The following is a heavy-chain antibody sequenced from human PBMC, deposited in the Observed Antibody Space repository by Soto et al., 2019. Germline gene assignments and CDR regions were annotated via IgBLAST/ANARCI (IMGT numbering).Heavy chain of an antibody. D-gene: IGHD2-2*01. CDR2: IKSKTDGGTT. J-gene: IGHJ4*02. V-gene: IGHV3-15*01. CDR3: TTGRYCSSTSCYFDY. Sequence: GGSLRLSCAASGFTFSNAWMSWVRQAPGKGLEWVGRIKSKTDGGTTDYAAPVKGRFTISRDDSKNTLYLQMNSLKTEDTAVYYCTTGRYCSSTSCYFDYWGQGTLVTVSS. CDR1: GFTFSNAW.